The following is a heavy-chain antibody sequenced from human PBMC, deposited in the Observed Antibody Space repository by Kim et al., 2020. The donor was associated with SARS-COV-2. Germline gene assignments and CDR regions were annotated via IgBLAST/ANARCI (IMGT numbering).Heavy chain of an antibody. CDR3: ARGRWLQVRLTQYYYYYGMDV. J-gene: IGHJ6*02. CDR2: INHSGST. D-gene: IGHD5-12*01. Sequence: SETLSLTCAVYGGSFSGYYWSWIRQPPGKGLEWIGEINHSGSTNYNPSLKSRVTISVDTSKNQFSLKLSSVTAADTAVYYCARGRWLQVRLTQYYYYYGMDVWGQGTTVTVSS. CDR1: GGSFSGYY. V-gene: IGHV4-34*01.